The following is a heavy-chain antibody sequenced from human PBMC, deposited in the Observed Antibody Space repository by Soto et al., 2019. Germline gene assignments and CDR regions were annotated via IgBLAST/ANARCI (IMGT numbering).Heavy chain of an antibody. CDR2: ISYDGSTK. J-gene: IGHJ4*02. CDR3: AREGIAESGPNYYDF. Sequence: QVQLVESGGGVVQPGRSLTIFCTASGFTFKHNAMHWIRQAPGKRLEWVADISYDGSTKNYADSVKGRFTISRDNSKNTLSLQMSALKGEDTAIYYCAREGIAESGPNYYDFWGQGTLVAVSS. D-gene: IGHD6-13*01. V-gene: IGHV3-30-3*01. CDR1: GFTFKHNA.